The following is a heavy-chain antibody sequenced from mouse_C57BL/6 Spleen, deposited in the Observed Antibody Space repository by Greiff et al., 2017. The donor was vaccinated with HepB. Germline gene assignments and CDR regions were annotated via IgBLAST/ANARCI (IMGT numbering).Heavy chain of an antibody. Sequence: EVQLQQSGPELVKPGASVKISCKASGYTFTDYYMNWVKQSHGKSLEWIGDINPNNGGTSYNQKFKGKATLTVDKSSSTAYMELRSLTSEDSAVYYCARADYYGSSYGRFYAMDYWGQGTSVTVSS. J-gene: IGHJ4*01. CDR1: GYTFTDYY. D-gene: IGHD1-1*01. CDR2: INPNNGGT. CDR3: ARADYYGSSYGRFYAMDY. V-gene: IGHV1-26*01.